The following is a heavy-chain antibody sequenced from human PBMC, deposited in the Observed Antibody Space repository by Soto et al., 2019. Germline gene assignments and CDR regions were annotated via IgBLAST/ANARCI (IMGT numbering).Heavy chain of an antibody. D-gene: IGHD3-22*01. J-gene: IGHJ4*02. CDR2: IYYSGST. Sequence: SATPSVTCTVSGGSVSSGSYYLSWIRQPPGKGLEWIWYIYYSGSTNYNPSLKSRVTISVDTSKNQFSLKLSSVTAADTAVYYCARDYYDSSGYYAFDYWGQGTLVTVSS. CDR3: ARDYYDSSGYYAFDY. CDR1: GGSVSSGSYY. V-gene: IGHV4-61*01.